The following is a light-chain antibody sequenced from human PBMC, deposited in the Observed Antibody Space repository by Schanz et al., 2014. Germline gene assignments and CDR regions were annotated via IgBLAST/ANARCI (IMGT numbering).Light chain of an antibody. CDR3: CSYAGSSTVV. J-gene: IGLJ1*01. CDR1: SNDVGSYNL. Sequence: QSALTQPASVSGSPGQSITISCTGTSNDVGSYNLVSWYQQHPGKAPKFMIYEGFKRPSGVSNRFSGSKSGNTASLTISGLQAEDEADYYCCSYAGSSTVVFGTGTKLTVL. V-gene: IGLV2-23*03. CDR2: EGF.